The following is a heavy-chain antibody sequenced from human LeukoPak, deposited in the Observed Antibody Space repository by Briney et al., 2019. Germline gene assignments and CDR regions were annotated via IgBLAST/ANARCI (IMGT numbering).Heavy chain of an antibody. J-gene: IGHJ3*02. CDR2: ISGSSSPV. V-gene: IGHV3-21*05. CDR1: GFSFSTYS. CDR3: ARQQITATLGVALDI. Sequence: GGSLRLSCAASGFSFSTYSMNWVRQAPGKGLEWLSYISGSSSPVYYADSVKGRFTISRDNADNSLYLQMNSLRAEDTAVYYCARQQITATLGVALDIWGQGTMVTVSS. D-gene: IGHD1-20*01.